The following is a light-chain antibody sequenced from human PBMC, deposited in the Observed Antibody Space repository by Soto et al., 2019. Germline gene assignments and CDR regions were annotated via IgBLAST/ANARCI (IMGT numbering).Light chain of an antibody. CDR3: QSYDSSLIVSKV. V-gene: IGLV2-14*03. CDR1: SSDVGGSNF. J-gene: IGLJ1*01. Sequence: QSVLTQPASVSASPGQSITISCTGTSSDVGGSNFVSWYQQHPGKPPKLIIYDVATRPSGVSNRFSGSKSGSTASLIISRLQTEDEADYYCQSYDSSLIVSKVFGTGTKVTVL. CDR2: DVA.